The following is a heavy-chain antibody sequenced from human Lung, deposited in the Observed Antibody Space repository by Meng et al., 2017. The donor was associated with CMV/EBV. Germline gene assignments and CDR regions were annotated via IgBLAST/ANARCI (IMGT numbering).Heavy chain of an antibody. CDR3: ARAYREIDY. D-gene: IGHD5-24*01. Sequence: GEXXTISCAASGFTLSSYWMSWVRQAPGKGLEWVANIKEDGSEKYYVDSVKGRFTISRDNAKNSLYVQMNSLRGEDTAVYYCARAYREIDYWGQGTLVTVSS. CDR2: IKEDGSEK. J-gene: IGHJ4*02. CDR1: GFTLSSYW. V-gene: IGHV3-7*01.